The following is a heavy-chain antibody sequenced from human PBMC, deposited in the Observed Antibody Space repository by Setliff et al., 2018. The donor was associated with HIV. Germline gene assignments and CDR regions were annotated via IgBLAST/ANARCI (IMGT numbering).Heavy chain of an antibody. V-gene: IGHV1-3*04. CDR3: ARDRCNGIKCYLYNWFDP. CDR1: GYSFSSHP. J-gene: IGHJ5*02. Sequence: ASVKVSCKASGYSFSSHPIHWVRQAPGQRPEWMGWIKTDNGDTQYSQKFRDRVTITRDTSADAVYMELSSLRSEDTAVYYCARDRCNGIKCYLYNWFDPWGQGTLVTVSS. CDR2: IKTDNGDT. D-gene: IGHD2-15*01.